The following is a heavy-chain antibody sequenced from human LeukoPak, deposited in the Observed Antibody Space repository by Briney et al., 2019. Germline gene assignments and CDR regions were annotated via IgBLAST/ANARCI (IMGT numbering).Heavy chain of an antibody. CDR3: AKGKNGTGYLNWFDP. Sequence: GGSLRLSCAASGFTFSSYAVTWMRQAPGKGLEWVSTISGSGGTTYYADSGKGRFTISRDNSKNTLYLQMNSLRADDTAVYYCAKGKNGTGYLNWFDPWGEGTLVTVSS. CDR2: ISGSGGTT. CDR1: GFTFSSYA. V-gene: IGHV3-23*01. J-gene: IGHJ5*02. D-gene: IGHD3-9*01.